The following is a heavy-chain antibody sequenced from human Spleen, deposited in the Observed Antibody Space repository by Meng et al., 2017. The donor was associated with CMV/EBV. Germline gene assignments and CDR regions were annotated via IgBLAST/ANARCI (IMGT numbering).Heavy chain of an antibody. J-gene: IGHJ4*02. CDR1: GFTFSSYG. D-gene: IGHD6-19*01. Sequence: GESLKISCAASGFTFSSYGMHWVRQAPGKGLEWVAVIWYDGSNKYYADSVKGRFTISRDNSKNTLYLQMNSLRAEDTAVYYCARERIAVAGGPLDYWGQGTLVTVSS. CDR3: ARERIAVAGGPLDY. CDR2: IWYDGSNK. V-gene: IGHV3-30*19.